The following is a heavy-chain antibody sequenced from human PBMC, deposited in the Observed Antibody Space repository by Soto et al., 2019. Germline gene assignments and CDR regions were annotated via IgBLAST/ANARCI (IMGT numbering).Heavy chain of an antibody. CDR2: ISSSSSDI. J-gene: IGHJ6*02. CDR3: ASLVAAPSSFSSYYYGMDV. D-gene: IGHD6-6*01. V-gene: IGHV3-21*01. Sequence: GGYLRLSCAASGFTFRSYTMDWVRQAPGKGLEWVSSISSSSSDIYYADSVKGRFTVSRDNAKNSLYLQMNSLRAEDTAVYYCASLVAAPSSFSSYYYGMDVWGQGTTVTVSS. CDR1: GFTFRSYT.